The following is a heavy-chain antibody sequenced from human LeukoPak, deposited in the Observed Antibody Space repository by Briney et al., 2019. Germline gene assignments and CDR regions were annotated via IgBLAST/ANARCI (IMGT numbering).Heavy chain of an antibody. V-gene: IGHV5-51*01. CDR1: GYSFTNYW. Sequence: GESLKISCKGSGYSFTNYWIAWLRQMPGKGLEWMGIIYPGDSDTRYSPSFQGQVTFSADKSISTAYLQWNSLKASDTAMYYCARRYGSSWCDYWGQGTLVTVSS. CDR3: ARRYGSSWCDY. CDR2: IYPGDSDT. D-gene: IGHD6-13*01. J-gene: IGHJ4*02.